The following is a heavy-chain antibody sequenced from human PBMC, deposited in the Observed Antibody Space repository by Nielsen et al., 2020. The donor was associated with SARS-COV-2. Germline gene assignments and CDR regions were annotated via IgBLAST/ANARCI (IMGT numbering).Heavy chain of an antibody. CDR2: TYYRSKWYN. J-gene: IGHJ4*02. CDR3: AREGGGYSGYDSERYFDY. D-gene: IGHD5-12*01. V-gene: IGHV6-1*01. CDR1: GDSVSSNSAA. Sequence: SQTLSLTCAISGDSVSSNSAAWNWIRQSPSRGLEWLGRTYYRSKWYNDYAVSVKSRITINPDTSKNQFSLQLNSVTPEDTAAYYCAREGGGYSGYDSERYFDYWGQGTLVTVSS.